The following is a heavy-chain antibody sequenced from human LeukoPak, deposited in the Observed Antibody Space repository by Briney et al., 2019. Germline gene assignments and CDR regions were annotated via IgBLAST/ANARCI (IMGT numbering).Heavy chain of an antibody. J-gene: IGHJ3*02. D-gene: IGHD1-26*01. CDR2: IKQDGSEK. V-gene: IGHV3-7*03. CDR3: AKDFSGSYERAFDI. CDR1: GFTFSSYW. Sequence: GGSLRLSCAASGFTFSSYWMSWVRQAPGKGLEWVANIKQDGSEKYYVDSVKGRFTISRDNAKNSLYLQMNSLRAEDTAVYYCAKDFSGSYERAFDIWGQGTVVTVSS.